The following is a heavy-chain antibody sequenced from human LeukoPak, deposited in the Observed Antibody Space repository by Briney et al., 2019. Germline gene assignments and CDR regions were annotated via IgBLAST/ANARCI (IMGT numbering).Heavy chain of an antibody. Sequence: SETLSLTCAVYGGSFSGYYWSWIRQPPGKGLEWIGEINHSGSTNYNPSLKSRVTISVDTSKNQFSLKLSSVTAADTAVYYCARHSGIAAARWFDPWGQGTLVTVSS. CDR1: GGSFSGYY. V-gene: IGHV4-34*01. J-gene: IGHJ5*02. CDR3: ARHSGIAAARWFDP. CDR2: INHSGST. D-gene: IGHD6-13*01.